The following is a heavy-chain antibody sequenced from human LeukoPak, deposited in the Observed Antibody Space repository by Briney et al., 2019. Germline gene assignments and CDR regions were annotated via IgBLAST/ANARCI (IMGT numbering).Heavy chain of an antibody. Sequence: GGSLRLSCAASGFTFSNYAMSWVRQAPGKGLEWVSAIPGSGDSTDYADSVKGRFTISRDNSKNTLYLQMNSLRAEDTAVYYCAKRSGVGYGYFDYWGQGTLVTVSS. D-gene: IGHD5-18*01. CDR2: IPGSGDST. V-gene: IGHV3-23*01. J-gene: IGHJ4*02. CDR3: AKRSGVGYGYFDY. CDR1: GFTFSNYA.